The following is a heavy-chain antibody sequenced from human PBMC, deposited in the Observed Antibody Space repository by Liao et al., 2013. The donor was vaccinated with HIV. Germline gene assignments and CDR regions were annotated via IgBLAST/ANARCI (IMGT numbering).Heavy chain of an antibody. Sequence: QLQLQESGPGLVKPSETLSLTCTVSGGSISSSSYYWGWIRQPPGKGLEWIGIIYYSGSTYYNPSLKSRVSISVDTSKNQFSLKLRSVTAADTAVYYCARDYSNFFDYWGQGTLVTVSS. CDR3: ARDYSNFFDY. J-gene: IGHJ4*02. CDR2: IYYSGST. CDR1: GGSISSSSYY. D-gene: IGHD4-11*01. V-gene: IGHV4-39*07.